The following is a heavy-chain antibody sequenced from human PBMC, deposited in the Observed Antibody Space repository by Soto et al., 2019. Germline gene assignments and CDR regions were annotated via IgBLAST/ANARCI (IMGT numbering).Heavy chain of an antibody. J-gene: IGHJ5*02. CDR3: AHRPPYYDFWSGYYSSWFDP. D-gene: IGHD3-3*01. V-gene: IGHV2-5*02. Sequence: QITLKESGPTLVKPTQTLTLTCTFSGFSLSTSGVGVGWIRQPPGKALEWLALIYWDDDKRYSPSLKSRLTITKDTSKNQVVLTMTNMDPVDTATYYCAHRPPYYDFWSGYYSSWFDPWGQGTLVTVSS. CDR1: GFSLSTSGVG. CDR2: IYWDDDK.